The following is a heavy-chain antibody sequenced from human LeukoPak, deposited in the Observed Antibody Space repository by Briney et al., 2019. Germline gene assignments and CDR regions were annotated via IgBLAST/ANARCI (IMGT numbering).Heavy chain of an antibody. CDR2: ISSSSSTI. J-gene: IGHJ4*02. D-gene: IGHD4-17*01. V-gene: IGHV3-48*01. Sequence: GGSLRLSXAASGFTFSSYSMNWVRQAPGKGLEWVSYISSSSSTICYADSVKGRFTISRDNAKNSLYLQMNSLRAEDTAVYYCARDGYGDYHDYWGQGTLVTVSS. CDR1: GFTFSSYS. CDR3: ARDGYGDYHDY.